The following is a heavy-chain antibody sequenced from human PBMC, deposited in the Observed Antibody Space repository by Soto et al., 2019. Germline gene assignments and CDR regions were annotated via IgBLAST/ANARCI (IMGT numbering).Heavy chain of an antibody. Sequence: ASVKVSCKASGGTFSSYAISWVRQAPGQGLEWMGGIIPIFGKANYAQKFQGRVTITADGSTSTAYMELSSLRSEDTAVYYSARKANLSPGSGAFDIWGQGTMVTVSS. J-gene: IGHJ3*02. D-gene: IGHD3-10*01. V-gene: IGHV1-69*13. CDR2: IIPIFGKA. CDR3: ARKANLSPGSGAFDI. CDR1: GGTFSSYA.